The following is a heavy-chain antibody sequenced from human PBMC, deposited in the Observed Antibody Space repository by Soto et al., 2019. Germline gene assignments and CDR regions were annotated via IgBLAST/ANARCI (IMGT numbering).Heavy chain of an antibody. D-gene: IGHD3-16*01. CDR3: ARDNWGHGRRAFDF. V-gene: IGHV4-59*12. J-gene: IGHJ3*01. CDR1: GGSISSYY. Sequence: LEMLSDACSVGGGSISSYYWSWIRQPPGKGLEWIGYIYYSGSTNYNPSLKSRVTISVDDSKNTLSLLMNSLRADDTAVYYCARDNWGHGRRAFDFCGQGTMVTVSS. CDR2: IYYSGST.